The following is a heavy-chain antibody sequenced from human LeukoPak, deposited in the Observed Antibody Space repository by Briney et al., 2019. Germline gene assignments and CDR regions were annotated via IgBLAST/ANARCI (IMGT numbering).Heavy chain of an antibody. Sequence: GESLKISCKGSGYSFTSYWIGWVRQMPGKGLEGMGISYPGDSDTRYSPSFQRQVTISADKSISTAYLQWSSLKASDTAMYYCARSPITIAVAGTADGMDVWGQGTTVTVSS. D-gene: IGHD6-19*01. J-gene: IGHJ6*02. V-gene: IGHV5-51*01. CDR2: SYPGDSDT. CDR3: ARSPITIAVAGTADGMDV. CDR1: GYSFTSYW.